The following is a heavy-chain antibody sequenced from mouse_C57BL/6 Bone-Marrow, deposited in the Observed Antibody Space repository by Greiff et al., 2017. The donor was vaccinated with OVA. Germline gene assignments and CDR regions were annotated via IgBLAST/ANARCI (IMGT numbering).Heavy chain of an antibody. Sequence: VQLQQPGAELVKPGASVKLSCKASGYTFTSYWMHWVKQRPGQGLEWIGMIHPNSGSTNYNEKFKSKATLTVDKSSSTAYMQLSSLTSEDSAVYYCARGDYGNSGTRYFDVWGTGTTVTVSS. D-gene: IGHD2-1*01. CDR3: ARGDYGNSGTRYFDV. V-gene: IGHV1-64*01. CDR2: IHPNSGST. CDR1: GYTFTSYW. J-gene: IGHJ1*03.